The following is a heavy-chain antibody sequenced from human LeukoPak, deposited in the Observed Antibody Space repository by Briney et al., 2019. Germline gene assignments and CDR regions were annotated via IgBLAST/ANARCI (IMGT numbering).Heavy chain of an antibody. CDR3: ARAEMATSQDY. D-gene: IGHD5-24*01. V-gene: IGHV3-11*01. CDR1: GFTFSDYY. Sequence: GGSLRLSCAASGFTFSDYYMGWIRQAPGKGLEWVSYISSSGSTIYYADSVKGRFTISRDNAKNSLYLQMNSLRAEDTAVYYCARAEMATSQDYWGQGTLVTVSS. J-gene: IGHJ4*02. CDR2: ISSSGSTI.